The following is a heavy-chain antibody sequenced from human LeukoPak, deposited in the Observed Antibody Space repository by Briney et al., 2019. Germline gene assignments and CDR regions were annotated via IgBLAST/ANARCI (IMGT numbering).Heavy chain of an antibody. CDR2: ISAYTGNT. D-gene: IGHD1-14*01. Sequence: ASVKVSCKASGYTFTSYGISWVRQAPGQGLEWMGWISAYTGNTNYAQNLQGRFTMTTDTSMTTAYMVLRTLTSDDTATYYCAREKPTTGVDYWGQGTLVTVSS. V-gene: IGHV1-18*01. J-gene: IGHJ4*02. CDR3: AREKPTTGVDY. CDR1: GYTFTSYG.